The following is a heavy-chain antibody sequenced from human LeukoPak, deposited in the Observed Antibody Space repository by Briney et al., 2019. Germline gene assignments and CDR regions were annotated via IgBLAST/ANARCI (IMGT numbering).Heavy chain of an antibody. J-gene: IGHJ3*02. CDR3: ATGFDVVVVIRDAFDI. Sequence: PGASVKVSCKVSGYTLTELSMHWVRQAPGKGLEWMGGFDPEDGETIYAQKFQGRVTMTEDTSTDTAYMELSSLRSEDTAVYYCATGFDVVVVIRDAFDIWGQGTMVTVSS. D-gene: IGHD3-22*01. CDR1: GYTLTELS. CDR2: FDPEDGET. V-gene: IGHV1-24*01.